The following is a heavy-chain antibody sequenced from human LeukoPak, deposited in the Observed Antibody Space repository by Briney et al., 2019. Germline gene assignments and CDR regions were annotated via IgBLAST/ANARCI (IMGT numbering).Heavy chain of an antibody. CDR2: FDPEDGET. D-gene: IGHD4-11*01. J-gene: IGHJ4*02. CDR1: GYTLTELS. Sequence: ASVKVSCKVSGYTLTELSMHWVRQAPGKGLEWMGGFDPEDGETIYAQKFQGRVTMTEDTSTDTAYMELSSLRSEDTAVYYCAIPPPSTVHYFDYWGQGTLDTVSS. V-gene: IGHV1-24*01. CDR3: AIPPPSTVHYFDY.